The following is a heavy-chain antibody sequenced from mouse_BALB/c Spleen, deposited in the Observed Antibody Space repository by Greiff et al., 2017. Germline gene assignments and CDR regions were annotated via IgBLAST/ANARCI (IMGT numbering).Heavy chain of an antibody. V-gene: IGHV5-4*02. CDR2: ISDGGSYT. CDR3: ARGVGLYPTHY. J-gene: IGHJ2*01. D-gene: IGHD1-3*01. Sequence: EVQLMESGGGLVKPGGSLKLSCAASGFTFSDYYMYWVRQTPEKRLEWVATISDGGSYTYYPDSVKGRFTISRDNAKNNLYLQMSSLKSEDTAMYYCARGVGLYPTHYWGQGTTLTVSS. CDR1: GFTFSDYY.